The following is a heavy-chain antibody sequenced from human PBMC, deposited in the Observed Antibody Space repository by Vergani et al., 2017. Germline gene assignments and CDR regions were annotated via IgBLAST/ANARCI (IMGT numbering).Heavy chain of an antibody. Sequence: QLQLPESGPGLVKPSETLSLTCTVSGGSISSSSYYWGWIRQPPGKGLEWIGRIYYSGSTYYNPSLQSRVTISVDTSKNQFSLKLSAVTAAATAVYYCAKQRGKLYYYDSSGYYYYFDYWGQGTLVTVSS. J-gene: IGHJ4*02. CDR1: GGSISSSSYY. CDR2: IYYSGST. V-gene: IGHV4-39*01. CDR3: AKQRGKLYYYDSSGYYYYFDY. D-gene: IGHD3-22*01.